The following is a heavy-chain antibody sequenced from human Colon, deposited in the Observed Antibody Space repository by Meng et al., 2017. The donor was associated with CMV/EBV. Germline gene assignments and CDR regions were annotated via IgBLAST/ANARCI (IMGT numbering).Heavy chain of an antibody. J-gene: IGHJ4*02. CDR1: GFTVSSNY. CDR3: ARGRATGYFDF. CDR2: IYSGGST. V-gene: IGHV3-53*01. D-gene: IGHD1-26*01. Sequence: GESLKISCAASGFTVSSNYMSWVRQAPGKGLECVSLIYSGGSTYYADSVKGRFISRDDSKNTLYLQMNTLRAEDTAVYYCARGRATGYFDFWGQGTLVTVSS.